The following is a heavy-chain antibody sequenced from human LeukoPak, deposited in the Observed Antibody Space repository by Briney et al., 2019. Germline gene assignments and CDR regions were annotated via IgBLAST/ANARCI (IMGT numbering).Heavy chain of an antibody. D-gene: IGHD1-26*01. CDR1: GYTFTSYG. J-gene: IGHJ4*02. V-gene: IGHV1-18*01. CDR3: ARDKGEWELLNYFDY. CDR2: ISAYNGNT. Sequence: ASVKVSCKASGYTFTSYGISWVRQAPGQGLDWRGWISAYNGNTNYAQKLQGRVTMTTDTSTSTAYMELRSLRSDDTAVYYCARDKGEWELLNYFDYWGQGTLVTVSS.